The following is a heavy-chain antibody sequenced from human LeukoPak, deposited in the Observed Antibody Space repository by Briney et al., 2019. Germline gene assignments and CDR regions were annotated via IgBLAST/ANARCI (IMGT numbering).Heavy chain of an antibody. Sequence: GGSLRLSCAASGFTFSSYGMHWVRQAPGKGLEWVAVIWYGGSNKYYADSVKGRFTISRDNSKNTLYLQMNSLRAEDTAVYYCAKTAAGTEYYFDYWGQGTLVTVSS. J-gene: IGHJ4*02. CDR2: IWYGGSNK. V-gene: IGHV3-30*02. CDR1: GFTFSSYG. CDR3: AKTAAGTEYYFDY. D-gene: IGHD6-13*01.